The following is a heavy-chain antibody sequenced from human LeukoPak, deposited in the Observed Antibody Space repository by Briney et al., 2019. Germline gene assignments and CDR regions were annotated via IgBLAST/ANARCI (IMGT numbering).Heavy chain of an antibody. CDR2: ISYDGSNK. D-gene: IGHD2-21*02. CDR1: GFTFSSYA. J-gene: IGHJ4*02. Sequence: GRSLRLSCAASGFTFSSYAMHWVRQAPGKGLEWVAVISYDGSNKYYADSVKGRFTISRDNSKNTLYLQMNSLRDEDTAVYYCARPAHDIVVVTAFDYWGQGTLVTVSS. V-gene: IGHV3-30-3*01. CDR3: ARPAHDIVVVTAFDY.